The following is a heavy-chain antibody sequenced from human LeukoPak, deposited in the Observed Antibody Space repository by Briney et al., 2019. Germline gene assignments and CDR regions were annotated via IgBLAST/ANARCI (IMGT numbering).Heavy chain of an antibody. CDR1: RYSFTSYW. CDR3: ARTKYSSGWTRSNRFDP. J-gene: IGHJ5*02. D-gene: IGHD6-19*01. V-gene: IGHV5-51*01. Sequence: GESLKISCKGSRYSFTSYWLGLVRQMPGKGLEWMGIIYPGDSDTRYSPSFQGQVTISADKSISTAYLQWSSLKASDTAMYYCARTKYSSGWTRSNRFDPWGQGTLVTVSS. CDR2: IYPGDSDT.